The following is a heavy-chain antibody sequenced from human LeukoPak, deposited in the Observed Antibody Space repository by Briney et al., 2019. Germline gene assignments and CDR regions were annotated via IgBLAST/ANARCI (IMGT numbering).Heavy chain of an antibody. Sequence: SETLSLTCTVSGDSIISSRYYWGWVRQPPGKELEWIASIRYSGNTFYNPSFKSRVTISVDTSNNQLSLRLSSVTAADAAVYYCARLRDGLWLLEYWGQGTLVTVSS. V-gene: IGHV4-39*01. CDR3: ARLRDGLWLLEY. CDR2: IRYSGNT. J-gene: IGHJ4*02. CDR1: GDSIISSRYY. D-gene: IGHD5-12*01.